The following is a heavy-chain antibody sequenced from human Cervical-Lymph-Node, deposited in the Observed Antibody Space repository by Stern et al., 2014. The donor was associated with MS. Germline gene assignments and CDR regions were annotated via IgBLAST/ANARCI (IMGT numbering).Heavy chain of an antibody. J-gene: IGHJ4*02. CDR3: ARFSLFGEYYFDS. Sequence: VQLVESGPGLVKPSQTLSLTCTVSGGSITRGGDYWSWVRQRPGKGLEWVGYIIYSGSSYYNPSLKSRVTISVDPSKNKFPLRLTSVTAADTAVYYCARFSLFGEYYFDSWGQGTLVTVSS. CDR2: IIYSGSS. D-gene: IGHD3-10*01. V-gene: IGHV4-31*02. CDR1: GGSITRGGDY.